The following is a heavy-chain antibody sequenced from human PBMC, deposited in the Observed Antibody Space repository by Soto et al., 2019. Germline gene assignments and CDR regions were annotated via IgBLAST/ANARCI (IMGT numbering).Heavy chain of an antibody. J-gene: IGHJ4*02. Sequence: WVSLRLSGAASGFTFSSYWMSWVRQAPGKGLEWVANIKQDGSKKYYVDSVKGRFTVSRYNAKNSLYLQMKSLRSEDTAVYYCARHNWSYYYSSGYDYWGQGTLVTVSS. CDR2: IKQDGSKK. D-gene: IGHD3-22*01. V-gene: IGHV3-7*03. CDR3: ARHNWSYYYSSGYDY. CDR1: GFTFSSYW.